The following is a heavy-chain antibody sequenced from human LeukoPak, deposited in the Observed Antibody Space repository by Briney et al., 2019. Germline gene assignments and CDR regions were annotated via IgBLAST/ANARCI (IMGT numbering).Heavy chain of an antibody. CDR3: ARNRESGFDY. CDR1: GYTFTSYY. J-gene: IGHJ4*02. Sequence: ASVKVSCKASGYTFTSYYMHWVRQAPGQGLEWMGFINPSGGSTSYAQKFQDRVTMTRDTSTSTVYMELSSLRSDDTAVYYCARNRESGFDYWGLGTLVTVSS. D-gene: IGHD3-10*01. V-gene: IGHV1-46*01. CDR2: INPSGGST.